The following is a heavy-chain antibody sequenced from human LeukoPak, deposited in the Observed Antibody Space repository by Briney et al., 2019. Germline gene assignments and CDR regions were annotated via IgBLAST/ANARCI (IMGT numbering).Heavy chain of an antibody. V-gene: IGHV3-21*01. CDR2: IVGSSST. Sequence: GGSLRLSCAASGFTFSNFAMTWVRQAPGKGLEWVSSIVGSSSTYYADSLKGRFTISRNNAKNSLYLQMNSLRAEDTAVYYCARIGAGSSRDYWGQGTLVTVSS. CDR1: GFTFSNFA. J-gene: IGHJ4*02. CDR3: ARIGAGSSRDY. D-gene: IGHD6-13*01.